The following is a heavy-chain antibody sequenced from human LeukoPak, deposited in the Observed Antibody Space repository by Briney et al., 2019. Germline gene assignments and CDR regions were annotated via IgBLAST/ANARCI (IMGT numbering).Heavy chain of an antibody. J-gene: IGHJ4*02. CDR2: IKEDGSEK. CDR1: GFSFSSYW. V-gene: IGHV3-7*01. D-gene: IGHD3-22*01. Sequence: PGGSLRLSCAASGFSFSSYWMSWVRQAPGKGLEWVANIKEDGSEKNYVDSVKSRFTISRDNAKNSLYLQMNSLRAEDTAVYYCARKDSSPRTFDYWGQGTLVTVSS. CDR3: ARKDSSPRTFDY.